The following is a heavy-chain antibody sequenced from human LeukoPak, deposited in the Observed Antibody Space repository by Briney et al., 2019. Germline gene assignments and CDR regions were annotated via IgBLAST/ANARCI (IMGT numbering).Heavy chain of an antibody. D-gene: IGHD5-24*01. V-gene: IGHV1-2*02. Sequence: GASVKVSCKASGYTFTGYYMHWVRQAPGQGLEWMGWINPNSGGTKYAQKFQGRVTMTRDTSISTAYMELSSLRSEDTAVYYCASSPPGGWLQFSAFDIWGQGTMVTVSS. CDR3: ASSPPGGWLQFSAFDI. CDR2: INPNSGGT. J-gene: IGHJ3*02. CDR1: GYTFTGYY.